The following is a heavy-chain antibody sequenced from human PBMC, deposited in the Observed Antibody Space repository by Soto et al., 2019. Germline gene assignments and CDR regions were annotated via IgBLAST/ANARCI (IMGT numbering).Heavy chain of an antibody. J-gene: IGHJ4*02. Sequence: GASVKVSCKASGYTFTGYYMHWVRQAPGQGLEWMGWINPNSGGTNYAQKFQGWVTMTRDTSISTAYMELSRLRSDDTAVYYCARALVYSYGYVFLGFAVWGQGALASVSS. V-gene: IGHV1-2*04. CDR2: INPNSGGT. D-gene: IGHD5-18*01. CDR3: ARALVYSYGYVFLGFAV. CDR1: GYTFTGYY.